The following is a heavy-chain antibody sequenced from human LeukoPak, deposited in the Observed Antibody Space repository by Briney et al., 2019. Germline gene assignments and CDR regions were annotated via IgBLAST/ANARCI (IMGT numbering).Heavy chain of an antibody. J-gene: IGHJ5*02. CDR2: IYDNGYT. CDR3: ARRAFGGVIAATWSDP. CDR1: GFSMSTYD. V-gene: IGHV4-59*08. Sequence: SETLSLTCTVSGFSMSTYDWSWIRQPPGKGLEWIGYIYDNGYTHYNPSLKKRVSISLDTSTSQFSLNLSSVTAADTAVYYCARRAFGGVIAATWSDPCGQGTLVTVYS. D-gene: IGHD3-16*02.